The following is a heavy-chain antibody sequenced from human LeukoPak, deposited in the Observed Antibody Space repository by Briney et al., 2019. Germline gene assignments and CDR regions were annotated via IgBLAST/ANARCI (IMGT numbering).Heavy chain of an antibody. CDR2: ISGSGGST. V-gene: IGHV3-23*01. CDR3: AKGTYGSGSYPYFDY. D-gene: IGHD3-10*01. CDR1: GFTFSSYA. Sequence: GGSLRLSCAASGFTFSSYAMSWVRQAPGKGLEWVLAISGSGGSTYYADSVKGRFTISRDNSKNTLYLQMNSLRAEDTAVYYCAKGTYGSGSYPYFDYWGQGTLVTVSS. J-gene: IGHJ4*02.